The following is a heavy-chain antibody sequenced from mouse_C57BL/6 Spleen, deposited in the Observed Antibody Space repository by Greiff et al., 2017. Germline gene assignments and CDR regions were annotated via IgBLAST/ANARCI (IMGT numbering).Heavy chain of an antibody. J-gene: IGHJ4*01. V-gene: IGHV3-6*01. CDR1: GYSITSGYY. CDR2: ISYDGSN. Sequence: ESGPGLVKPSQSLSLTCSVTGYSITSGYYWNWIRQFPGNKLEWMGYISYDGSNKYNPSLKNRISITPDTSKNQFFLKLNSVTTEDTAAYYCARAGSSYYAMDYWGQGTSVTVSS. D-gene: IGHD1-1*01. CDR3: ARAGSSYYAMDY.